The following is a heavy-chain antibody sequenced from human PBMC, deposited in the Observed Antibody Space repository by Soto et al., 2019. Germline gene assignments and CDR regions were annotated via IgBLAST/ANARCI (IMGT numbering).Heavy chain of an antibody. D-gene: IGHD6-13*01. CDR3: ARSPRSALIAAAGTKAFDY. CDR2: IYYSGST. V-gene: IGHV4-31*03. CDR1: GGSISSGGYY. Sequence: QVQLQESGPGLVKPSQTLSLTCTVSGGSISSGGYYWSWIRQHPGKGLEWIGYIYYSGSTYYNPSLKSRVTISVDTSKNQFSLKLSSVTAADTAVYYCARSPRSALIAAAGTKAFDYWGQGTLVTVSS. J-gene: IGHJ4*02.